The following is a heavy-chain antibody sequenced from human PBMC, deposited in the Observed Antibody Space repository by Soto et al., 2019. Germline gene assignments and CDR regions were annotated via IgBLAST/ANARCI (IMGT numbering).Heavy chain of an antibody. CDR1: GFTFSSYG. V-gene: IGHV3-30*18. CDR3: AKDRAVADPYYFDY. CDR2: ISYDGSNK. D-gene: IGHD6-19*01. Sequence: GGSLRLSCAASGFTFSSYGMHWVRQAPGKGLEWVAVISYDGSNKYYADSVKGRFTISRDNSKNTLYLQMNSLRAEDTAVYYCAKDRAVADPYYFDYWGQGTLVTVSS. J-gene: IGHJ4*02.